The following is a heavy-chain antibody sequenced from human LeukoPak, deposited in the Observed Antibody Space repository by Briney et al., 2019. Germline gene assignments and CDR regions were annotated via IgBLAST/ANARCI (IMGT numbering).Heavy chain of an antibody. CDR2: ISYDGSNK. CDR1: GFTFSSYA. J-gene: IGHJ4*02. V-gene: IGHV3-30-3*01. D-gene: IGHD2-8*01. Sequence: GGSLRLSCAASGFTFSSYAMHWVRQAPGKGLEWVAVISYDGSNKYYADSVKGRFTISRDNSKNTLYLQMNSLRAEDTAVYYCAGKWDYWGQGTLVTVSS. CDR3: AGKWDY.